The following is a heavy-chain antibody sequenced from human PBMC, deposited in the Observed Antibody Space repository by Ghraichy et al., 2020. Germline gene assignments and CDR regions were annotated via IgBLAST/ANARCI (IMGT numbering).Heavy chain of an antibody. V-gene: IGHV3-23*01. J-gene: IGHJ4*02. Sequence: GGSLRLSCAASGFTFSSYAMSWVRQAPGKGLEWVAAISGSGGSTYYADSVKGRFTISRDNSKNTLYLQMNRLRAEDTAVYYCAKDLWSSAGENMIVVVIAFDYGGQGTLVTVSS. D-gene: IGHD3-22*01. CDR1: GFTFSSYA. CDR2: ISGSGGST. CDR3: AKDLWSSAGENMIVVVIAFDY.